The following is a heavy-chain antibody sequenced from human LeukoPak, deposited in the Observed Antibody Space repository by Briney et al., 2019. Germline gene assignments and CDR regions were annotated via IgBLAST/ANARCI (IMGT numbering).Heavy chain of an antibody. V-gene: IGHV4-34*01. CDR1: GGSFSGYY. CDR2: INHSGST. J-gene: IGHJ4*02. Sequence: PSETLSLTCAVYGGSFSGYYWSWIRQPPGKGLEWIGEINHSGSTNYNPSLKSRVTISVDTSKSQFSLKLSSVTAADTAVYYCARAGLRFSGLGYWGQGTLVTVSS. D-gene: IGHD3-3*01. CDR3: ARAGLRFSGLGY.